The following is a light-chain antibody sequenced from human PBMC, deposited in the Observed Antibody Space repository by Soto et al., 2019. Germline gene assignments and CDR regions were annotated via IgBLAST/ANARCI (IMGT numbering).Light chain of an antibody. CDR1: SSNIGAGYD. CDR2: GTS. V-gene: IGLV1-40*01. Sequence: SCLTQPPPWSGPPGQMVTFSCNGGSSNIGAGYDVHWYQQLPGTAPKLLIYGTSNRPSGVPDRFSGSKSGTSASLAITGLQAEDEADYYCQSYDSSLSGFYVFGTGTKVTVL. CDR3: QSYDSSLSGFYV. J-gene: IGLJ1*01.